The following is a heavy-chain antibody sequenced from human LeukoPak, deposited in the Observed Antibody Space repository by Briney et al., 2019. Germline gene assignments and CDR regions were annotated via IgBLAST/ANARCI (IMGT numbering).Heavy chain of an antibody. J-gene: IGHJ5*02. D-gene: IGHD6-19*01. CDR1: GFTLRYYS. Sequence: GGSLRLSCAASGFTLRYYSMNWVRQAPGKGLEWVSFISTSSTNIYYADSVKGRFTISRDNAKNSLYLQMNSLRDEDTAVYYCATISSAWTGNSFDPWGQGTLVTVSS. CDR3: ATISSAWTGNSFDP. V-gene: IGHV3-48*02. CDR2: ISTSSTNI.